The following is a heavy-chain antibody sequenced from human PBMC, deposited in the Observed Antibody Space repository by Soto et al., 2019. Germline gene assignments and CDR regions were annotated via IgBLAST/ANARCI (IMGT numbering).Heavy chain of an antibody. J-gene: IGHJ5*02. D-gene: IGHD2-21*01. Sequence: LSLTCAVSGGSISSDGYSWSWIRQPPGKGLEWIGYIYHSGSTYYNPSLKSRATMSIDRSKNQFSLKLSSVTAADTAVYFCASSKYDVVAGSVWFGPWGQGTLVTVSS. CDR2: IYHSGST. CDR3: ASSKYDVVAGSVWFGP. V-gene: IGHV4-30-2*01. CDR1: GGSISSDGYS.